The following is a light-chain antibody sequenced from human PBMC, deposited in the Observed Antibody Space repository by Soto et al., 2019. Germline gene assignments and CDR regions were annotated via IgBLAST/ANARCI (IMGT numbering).Light chain of an antibody. CDR1: QSLVYSDGNTY. J-gene: IGKJ2*01. CDR3: MQGTHWPPYT. Sequence: DVVMTQSPLSLPVTLGQPASISCRSSQSLVYSDGNTYLNWFQQRPGQSPRRLIYKVSNRDSGVPDRFSGSGSGTDFTLKISRVEAYDVGVYYCMQGTHWPPYTFGPGTKLESK. V-gene: IGKV2-30*01. CDR2: KVS.